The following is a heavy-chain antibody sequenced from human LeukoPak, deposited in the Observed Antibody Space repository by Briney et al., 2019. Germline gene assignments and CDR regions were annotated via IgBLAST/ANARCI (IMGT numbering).Heavy chain of an antibody. CDR2: ISSSGSTI. J-gene: IGHJ4*02. V-gene: IGHV3-48*03. Sequence: PGGSLRLSCAASGFTFSSYEMNWVRQAPGKGLEWVSYISSSGSTIYYADSVKGRFTISRDNAKNSLYLQMNSLRAEDTAVYYCARGGSYYRGRCEADYWGQGTLVTVSS. CDR1: GFTFSSYE. D-gene: IGHD1-26*01. CDR3: ARGGSYYRGRCEADY.